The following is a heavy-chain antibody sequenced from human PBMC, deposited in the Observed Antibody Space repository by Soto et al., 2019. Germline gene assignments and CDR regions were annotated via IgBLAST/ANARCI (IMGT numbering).Heavy chain of an antibody. D-gene: IGHD3-9*01. Sequence: SATLSLTCTVPGGSISSSSYYWGWIRQPPGKGLEWIGSIYYSGSTYYNPSLKSRVTISVDTSKNQFSLKRSSVTAADTAVYYCATSETYYDILTGYRFDYWGQGTLVTAPQ. CDR2: IYYSGST. V-gene: IGHV4-39*01. CDR1: GGSISSSSYY. J-gene: IGHJ4*02. CDR3: ATSETYYDILTGYRFDY.